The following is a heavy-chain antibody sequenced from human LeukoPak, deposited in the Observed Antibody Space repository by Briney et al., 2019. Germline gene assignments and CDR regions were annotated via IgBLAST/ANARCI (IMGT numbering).Heavy chain of an antibody. CDR3: AREGVSKGAAAGTYYYYYYMDV. CDR1: GGSFRGYY. J-gene: IGHJ6*03. CDR2: IDHLGRT. V-gene: IGHV4-34*01. D-gene: IGHD6-13*01. Sequence: SETLSLTCAVYGGSFRGYYWNWIRQAPGKGPEWIGEIDHLGRTNFNPSLKSRVTISLDTSKNQFSLKLSSVTAADTAVYYCAREGVSKGAAAGTYYYYYYMDVWGKGTTVTVSS.